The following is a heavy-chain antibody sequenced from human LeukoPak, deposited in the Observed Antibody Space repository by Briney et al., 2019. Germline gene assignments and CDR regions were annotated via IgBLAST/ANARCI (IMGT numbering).Heavy chain of an antibody. Sequence: SETLSLTCGVSGVSFSTYYWSWIRQSPEKGLEWIGEVNHSGYTNYNPSLKSRVTISVDTSKNQFSLNLRSVTAADTAVYYCARQLYGSDYWAQGTLVTVSS. CDR1: GVSFSTYY. CDR3: ARQLYGSDY. J-gene: IGHJ4*02. CDR2: VNHSGYT. D-gene: IGHD4-17*01. V-gene: IGHV4-34*01.